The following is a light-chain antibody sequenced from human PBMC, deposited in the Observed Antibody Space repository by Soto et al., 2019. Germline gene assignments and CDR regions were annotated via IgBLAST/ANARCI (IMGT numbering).Light chain of an antibody. CDR3: QQYITSPPMYT. CDR2: SAS. CDR1: QSVSSRY. J-gene: IGKJ2*01. Sequence: ETGLTQSPGTLSLSPGERATLSCRASQSVSSRYLAWYQQKPCQAPRLLIYSASNRATGIPDRFSGSGSGTEVTLTIIRLEPEDFAVYYCQQYITSPPMYTFGQGTKLEIK. V-gene: IGKV3-20*01.